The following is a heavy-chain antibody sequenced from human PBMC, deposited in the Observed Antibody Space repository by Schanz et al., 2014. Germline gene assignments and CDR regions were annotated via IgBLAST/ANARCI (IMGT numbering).Heavy chain of an antibody. D-gene: IGHD6-13*01. Sequence: QVQLVQSGPEVKEPGASVKVSCEASRYTFNTYGLNWVRQAPGQGLEWMGRIIPVLNIATYAQRFQGRVTMTRDTSTSTVYMELSSLRSEDAAVYYCARDGVDAAAGGNYWGQGTLVTVSS. V-gene: IGHV1-69*04. CDR2: IIPVLNIA. CDR1: RYTFNTYG. CDR3: ARDGVDAAAGGNY. J-gene: IGHJ4*02.